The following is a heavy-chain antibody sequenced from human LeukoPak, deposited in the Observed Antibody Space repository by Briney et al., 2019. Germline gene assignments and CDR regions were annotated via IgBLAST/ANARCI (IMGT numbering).Heavy chain of an antibody. CDR1: GGSINSSSYY. CDR3: ARDEGAVRYDY. Sequence: PSETLSLTCTVSGGSINSSSYYWDWIRQPPGKGLEWIGSINYSGNTYYNPSLKSRVTISIDTSKNQFSLKLSSVTAADTAVYYCARDEGAVRYDYWGQGTLVTVSS. V-gene: IGHV4-39*02. CDR2: INYSGNT. J-gene: IGHJ4*02. D-gene: IGHD4-17*01.